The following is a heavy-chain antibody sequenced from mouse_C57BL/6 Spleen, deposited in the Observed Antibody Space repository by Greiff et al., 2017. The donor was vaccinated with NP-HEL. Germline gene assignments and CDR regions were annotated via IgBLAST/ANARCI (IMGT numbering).Heavy chain of an antibody. Sequence: QVQLKQPGAELVKPGASVKLSCKASGYTFTSYWMHWVKQRPGRGLEWIGRIDPNSGGTKYNEKFKSKATLTVDKPSSTAYMQLSSLTSEDSAVDYCARGGTTVVASFDYWGQGTTLTVSS. CDR2: IDPNSGGT. CDR3: ARGGTTVVASFDY. V-gene: IGHV1-72*01. CDR1: GYTFTSYW. J-gene: IGHJ2*01. D-gene: IGHD1-1*01.